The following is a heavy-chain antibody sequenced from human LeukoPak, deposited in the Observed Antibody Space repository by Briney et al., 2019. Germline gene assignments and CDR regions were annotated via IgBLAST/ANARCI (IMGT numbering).Heavy chain of an antibody. CDR3: ARLAGSSWLVRPLQH. J-gene: IGHJ1*01. V-gene: IGHV4-39*01. CDR2: IYYSGST. CDR1: GGSISSSSYY. Sequence: PSETLSLTCTVSGGSISSSSYYWGWIRQPPGKGLEWIGSIYYSGSTYYNPSLKSRVTISVDTSKNQFSLKLSSVTAADTAVYYCARLAGSSWLVRPLQHWGQGTLVTVSS. D-gene: IGHD6-19*01.